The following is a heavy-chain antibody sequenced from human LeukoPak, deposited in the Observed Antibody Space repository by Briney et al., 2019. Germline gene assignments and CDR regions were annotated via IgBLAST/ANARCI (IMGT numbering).Heavy chain of an antibody. CDR2: IRYDGSNK. V-gene: IGHV3-30*02. J-gene: IGHJ2*01. Sequence: TGGSLRLSCAASGFTFSSYGMRWVRQAPGKGLEWVAFIRYDGSNKYYADSVKGRFTISRDNSKNTLYLQMNSLRAEDTAVYYCAKDKPPCSSTSCYKYWYFDLWGRGTLVTVSS. CDR3: AKDKPPCSSTSCYKYWYFDL. CDR1: GFTFSSYG. D-gene: IGHD2-2*02.